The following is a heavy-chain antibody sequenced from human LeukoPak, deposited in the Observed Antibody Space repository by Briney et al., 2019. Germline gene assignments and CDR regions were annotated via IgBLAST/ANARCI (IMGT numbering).Heavy chain of an antibody. J-gene: IGHJ4*02. CDR1: GFTFSTYW. CDR3: ASRNWG. V-gene: IGHV3-7*02. D-gene: IGHD3-16*01. Sequence: TGGSLRLSCTASGFTFSTYWMSWVRQTPEKGLEWVANIKEDGSEEVYVDSVKGRFTISRDNAKSSVYLQMNDLRAEDTAVYYCASRNWGWGQGTLVTVSS. CDR2: IKEDGSEE.